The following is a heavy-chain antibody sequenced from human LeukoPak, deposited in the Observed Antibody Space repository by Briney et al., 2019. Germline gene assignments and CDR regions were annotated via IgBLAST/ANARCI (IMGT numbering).Heavy chain of an antibody. J-gene: IGHJ4*02. D-gene: IGHD6-13*01. CDR1: GFTFSNYW. V-gene: IGHV3-7*01. Sequence: GGSLRLSCAASGFTFSNYWMSWVRQAPGKGLEWVANINQHGSEKYYVDSVKGRFTISRDNAKNSLYLQMDSLRAEDTAMYYCARASSSWAGCFDYWGQGMLVTVSS. CDR2: INQHGSEK. CDR3: ARASSSWAGCFDY.